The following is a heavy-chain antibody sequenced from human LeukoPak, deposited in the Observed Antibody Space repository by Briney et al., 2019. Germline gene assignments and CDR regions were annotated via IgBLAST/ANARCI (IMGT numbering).Heavy chain of an antibody. Sequence: ASVKVSCKASGDTFIRYGITWVRQAPGQGLEGMGWINTGNSNTNYGQKFQDRVTMTTDTSTGTAYMELRSLRSDDTAMYYCATANNWNYALGYWVQGTLVTVSS. CDR1: GDTFIRYG. V-gene: IGHV1-18*01. D-gene: IGHD1-7*01. J-gene: IGHJ4*02. CDR2: INTGNSNT. CDR3: ATANNWNYALGY.